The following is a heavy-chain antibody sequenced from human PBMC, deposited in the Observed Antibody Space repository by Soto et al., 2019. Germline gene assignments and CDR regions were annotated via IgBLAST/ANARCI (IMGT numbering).Heavy chain of an antibody. V-gene: IGHV3-74*01. CDR2: INSDGSST. CDR3: ARGLRGYYGNDY. CDR1: GFTFSSYW. Sequence: EVQLVESGGGLVQPGGSLRLSCAASGFTFSSYWMHWVRQAPGKGLVWVSRINSDGSSTTYADSVKGRFTISRDNAKNTLYLQMNSLRAADTAVYYCARGLRGYYGNDYWGQGTPVTVSS. J-gene: IGHJ4*02. D-gene: IGHD1-26*01.